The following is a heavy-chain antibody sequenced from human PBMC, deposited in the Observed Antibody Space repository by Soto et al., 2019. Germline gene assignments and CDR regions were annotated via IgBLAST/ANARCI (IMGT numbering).Heavy chain of an antibody. CDR2: IYYSGST. J-gene: IGHJ5*02. CDR1: GGSISSYY. CDR3: ARSDVLEWLLSGWFDP. Sequence: PSETLSLTCTVSGGSISSYYWSWIRQPPGKGLEWIGYIYYSGSTNYNPSLKSRVTISVDTSKNQFSLKLSSVTAADTAVYYCARSDVLEWLLSGWFDPWGQGTLVTVSS. D-gene: IGHD3-3*01. V-gene: IGHV4-59*01.